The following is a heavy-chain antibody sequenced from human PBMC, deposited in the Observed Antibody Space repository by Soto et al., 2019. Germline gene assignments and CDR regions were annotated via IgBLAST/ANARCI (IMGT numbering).Heavy chain of an antibody. CDR1: GLTVSSNY. Sequence: EVQLVESGGGLIQPGGSLRLSCAASGLTVSSNYMNWVRQAPGKGLEWVSLIYTGGGTYYADSVKGRFTVSRDNSKNTLYLQMTSLRAEDTAVYYCARMGQWRVPGDYYYGMDVWGQGTSVTVSS. J-gene: IGHJ6*02. V-gene: IGHV3-53*01. D-gene: IGHD6-19*01. CDR3: ARMGQWRVPGDYYYGMDV. CDR2: IYTGGGT.